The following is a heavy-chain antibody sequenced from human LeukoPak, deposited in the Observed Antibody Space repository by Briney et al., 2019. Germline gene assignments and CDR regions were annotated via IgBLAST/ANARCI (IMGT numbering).Heavy chain of an antibody. V-gene: IGHV3-23*01. Sequence: PGGSLRLSCAASGFTFSSYSMNWVRQAPGRGLEWVSAISGRGGSTYYSDSVKGRLTISRDNSKDTLFLQLNNLRGDDTAVYYCAKVERAAGGYFQHWGQGTLVIVSS. D-gene: IGHD6-13*01. CDR2: ISGRGGST. CDR1: GFTFSSYS. J-gene: IGHJ1*01. CDR3: AKVERAAGGYFQH.